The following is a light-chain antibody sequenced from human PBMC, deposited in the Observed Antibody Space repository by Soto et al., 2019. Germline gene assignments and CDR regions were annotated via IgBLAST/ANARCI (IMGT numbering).Light chain of an antibody. CDR2: AAS. CDR3: QQRSNWPLT. V-gene: IGKV3D-20*02. CDR1: QSVSSRY. J-gene: IGKJ4*01. Sequence: EIVLTQSPGTLSLSPGERATLSCRASQSVSSRYVAWYQQKPGQAPRLLIYAASSRVTGIPARFSGSGSGTDFTLTISSLEPEDFAVYYCQQRSNWPLTFGGGTKVDIK.